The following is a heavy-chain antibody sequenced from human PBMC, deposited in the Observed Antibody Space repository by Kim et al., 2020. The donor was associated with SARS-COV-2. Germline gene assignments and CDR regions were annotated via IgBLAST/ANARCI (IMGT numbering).Heavy chain of an antibody. J-gene: IGHJ6*02. CDR1: GFTFNNGW. V-gene: IGHV3-15*01. CDR2: IKSKTDGGTT. CDR3: TTSPGWGYYYGMDV. D-gene: IGHD7-27*01. Sequence: GGSLRLSCAASGFTFNNGWMSWVRQAPGKGLEWVGRIKSKTDGGTTDYAAPVKGRFTISRDDSKNTLYLQMNSLKTEDTALYYCTTSPGWGYYYGMDVWGQGTTVTVSS.